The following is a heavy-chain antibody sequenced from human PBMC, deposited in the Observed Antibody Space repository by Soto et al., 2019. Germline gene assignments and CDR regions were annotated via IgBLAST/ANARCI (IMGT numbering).Heavy chain of an antibody. D-gene: IGHD2-8*01. CDR2: ISSYNGDT. CDR3: AKNGQPPYYYYGLDV. Sequence: ASVRVSCKASGYTFTRSGISWVRQAPGQGPEWMGWISSYNGDTNYAQKFQGRVSMTIDTSTTTAYMELRSLRSDDTTVYYCAKNGQPPYYYYGLDVWGQGTKVTVSS. CDR1: GYTFTRSG. V-gene: IGHV1-18*01. J-gene: IGHJ6*02.